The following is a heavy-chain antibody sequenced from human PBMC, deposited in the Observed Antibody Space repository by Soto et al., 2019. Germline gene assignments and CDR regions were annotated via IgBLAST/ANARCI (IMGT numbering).Heavy chain of an antibody. Sequence: QVQLQESGPGLVKPSGTLSLTCAVSGGSISSSNWWSCVRQPPGKGLEWIGEIYHSGSTNYNPALKSRVTISLDKSRNQFSRKLSSVTAADTALYYCARDPSKPTVTSNFDYWGKGTLVTVSS. J-gene: IGHJ4*02. D-gene: IGHD4-17*01. CDR3: ARDPSKPTVTSNFDY. V-gene: IGHV4-4*02. CDR2: IYHSGST. CDR1: GGSISSSNW.